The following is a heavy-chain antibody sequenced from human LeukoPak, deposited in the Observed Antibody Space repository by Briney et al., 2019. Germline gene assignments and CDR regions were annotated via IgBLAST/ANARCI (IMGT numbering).Heavy chain of an antibody. J-gene: IGHJ4*02. Sequence: SETLSLTCTVSGVSISSHYWSWVRQPPGKGLEWIGNIYDSENTHYKSSLKSRVTISVDTSKNQFSLRLRSVTAADTAVYYCARVRYSYGYGWYYFDYWGQGTLVTVSS. CDR1: GVSISSHY. CDR3: ARVRYSYGYGWYYFDY. V-gene: IGHV4-59*11. CDR2: IYDSENT. D-gene: IGHD5-18*01.